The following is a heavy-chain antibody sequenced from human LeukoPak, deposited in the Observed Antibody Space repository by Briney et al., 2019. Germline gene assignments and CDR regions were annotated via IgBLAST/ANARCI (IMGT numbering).Heavy chain of an antibody. V-gene: IGHV4-39*01. D-gene: IGHD2-15*01. CDR1: GGSVSSSSYY. Sequence: KPSETLSLTCSVSGGSVSSSSYYWGWVRQTPGKGLEWIASIYYSGRTYYNPSLKSRVTTSVDTSKNQFSLKLTSVTATDTAVYYCARRRGSLEVDYWGQGTLVTVSS. J-gene: IGHJ4*02. CDR2: IYYSGRT. CDR3: ARRRGSLEVDY.